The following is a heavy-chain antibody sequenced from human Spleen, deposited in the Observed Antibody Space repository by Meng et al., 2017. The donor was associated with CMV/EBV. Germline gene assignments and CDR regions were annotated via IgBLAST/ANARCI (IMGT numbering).Heavy chain of an antibody. CDR1: GGSISSYY. CDR2: IDYSGTT. J-gene: IGHJ5*02. CDR3: AKGATYDFWSGPLYNWFDP. V-gene: IGHV4-59*01. D-gene: IGHD3-3*01. Sequence: SETLSLTCTVSGGSISSYYWSWIRQPPGKGLEWIGYIDYSGTTDYNPSLKSRVTISVDTSKNQFSLKLTSVTAADTAVYYCAKGATYDFWSGPLYNWFDPWGQGTLVTVSS.